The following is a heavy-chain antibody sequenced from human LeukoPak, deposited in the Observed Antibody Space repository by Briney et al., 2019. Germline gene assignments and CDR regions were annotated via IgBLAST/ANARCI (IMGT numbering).Heavy chain of an antibody. CDR1: GYTFTGYY. CDR3: ARDLRIAVAALGY. J-gene: IGHJ4*02. D-gene: IGHD6-19*01. V-gene: IGHV1-2*02. CDR2: HNPNSGGT. Sequence: ASVKVSCKTSGYTFTGYYIHWVRQAPGQGLEWMGWHNPNSGGTNYAQKFQGRVTMTRDTSIGTAYMELSSLRSDDTAVYYCARDLRIAVAALGYWGQGTLVTVS.